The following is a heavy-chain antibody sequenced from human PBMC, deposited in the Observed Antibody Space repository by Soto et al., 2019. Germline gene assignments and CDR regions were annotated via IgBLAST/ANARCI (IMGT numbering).Heavy chain of an antibody. CDR2: IDPSDSYT. CDR1: GYSFTSYW. Sequence: GESLKISCKGSGYSFTSYWISWVRQMPGKGLERMGRIDPSDSYTNYSPSFQGHVTISADKSISTAYLQWSSLKASDTAMYYFSRIVVPAAINLAAFDIWGQGTMVTVSS. J-gene: IGHJ3*02. D-gene: IGHD2-2*01. CDR3: SRIVVPAAINLAAFDI. V-gene: IGHV5-10-1*01.